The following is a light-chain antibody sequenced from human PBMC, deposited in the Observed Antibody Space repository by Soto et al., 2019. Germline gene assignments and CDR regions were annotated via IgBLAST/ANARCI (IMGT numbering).Light chain of an antibody. CDR3: QSYDATNQV. V-gene: IGLV6-57*01. Sequence: NFMLTQPHSVSESPGKTVIISCTRSSGSIASNYVQWYQLRPGSSPTTVIYEDNQRPSGVPDRFSGSIDSSSNSASLTISGLETEDEADYFCQSYDATNQVFVGGTKLTVL. CDR2: EDN. J-gene: IGLJ3*02. CDR1: SGSIASNY.